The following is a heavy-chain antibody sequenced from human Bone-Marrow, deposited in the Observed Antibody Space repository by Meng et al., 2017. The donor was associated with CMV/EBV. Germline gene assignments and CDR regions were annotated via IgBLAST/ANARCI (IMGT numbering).Heavy chain of an antibody. CDR3: GFDYGGRELDNWFYP. Sequence: SETLSLTCTASGGSISSSSYYWGWIRQPPGKGLEWIGSIYYSGSTYYNPSLKSRVTISVDTYKNQFSLKLSSVTAADTAVYYCGFDYGGRELDNWFYPWGQRTLVTVSS. CDR2: IYYSGST. D-gene: IGHD4/OR15-4a*01. J-gene: IGHJ5*02. CDR1: GGSISSSSYY. V-gene: IGHV4-39*01.